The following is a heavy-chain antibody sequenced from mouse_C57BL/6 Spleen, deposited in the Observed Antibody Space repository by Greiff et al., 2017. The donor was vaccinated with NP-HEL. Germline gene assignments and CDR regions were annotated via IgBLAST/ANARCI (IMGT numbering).Heavy chain of an antibody. Sequence: VQLQESGAELAKPGASVTLSCKASGYTFTSYWMHWVKQRPGQGLEWIGYITPSSGYTKYIQKFKDKATLTADKSSSTAYMQLSSLTYEDSAVYYCARAAQATPFAYWGQGTLVTVSA. CDR3: ARAAQATPFAY. CDR1: GYTFTSYW. J-gene: IGHJ3*01. V-gene: IGHV1-7*01. D-gene: IGHD3-2*02. CDR2: ITPSSGYT.